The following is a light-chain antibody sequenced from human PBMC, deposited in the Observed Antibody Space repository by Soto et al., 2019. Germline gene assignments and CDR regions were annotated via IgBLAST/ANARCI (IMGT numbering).Light chain of an antibody. V-gene: IGLV2-14*01. CDR2: EVN. CDR3: SSFTRSSTWL. J-gene: IGLJ3*02. Sequence: QSVLTQPASVSGSPGQSITISCTGTSSDVGGYNYVSWYQQHPGKAPKLMIYEVNNRPSGVSNRFSGSKSGNTASLTISGLQAEEEADYYCSSFTRSSTWLFGGGTKLTVL. CDR1: SSDVGGYNY.